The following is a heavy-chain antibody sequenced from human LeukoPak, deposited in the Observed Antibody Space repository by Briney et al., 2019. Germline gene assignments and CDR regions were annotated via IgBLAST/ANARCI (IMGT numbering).Heavy chain of an antibody. CDR1: GFTFRSYR. Sequence: PGGSLRLSCAASGFTFRSYRIHWVRQAPGKGLEWVAVISDDGSNKDYADSVKGRFTISRDNSKNTLYLQMNSLRAEDTAVYYCAREIFNGFDIWGQRTMVTVSS. CDR2: ISDDGSNK. CDR3: AREIFNGFDI. V-gene: IGHV3-30-3*01. J-gene: IGHJ3*02.